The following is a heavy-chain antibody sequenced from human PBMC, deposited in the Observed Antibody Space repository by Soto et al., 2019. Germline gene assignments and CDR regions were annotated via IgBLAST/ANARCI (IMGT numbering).Heavy chain of an antibody. CDR2: ISAYNGNT. V-gene: IGHV1-18*01. D-gene: IGHD6-19*01. CDR3: ARGVYSSGWYEYPRLDY. CDR1: GYTFTSYG. J-gene: IGHJ4*02. Sequence: ASVKVSCKASGYTFTSYGISWVRQAPGQGLEWMGWISAYNGNTNYAQKLQGRVTMTTDTSTSTAYMELRSLRSDDTAVYYCARGVYSSGWYEYPRLDYWGQGTLVTVS.